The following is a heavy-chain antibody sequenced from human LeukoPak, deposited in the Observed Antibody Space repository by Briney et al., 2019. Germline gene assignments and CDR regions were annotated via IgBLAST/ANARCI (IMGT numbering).Heavy chain of an antibody. CDR2: TKRDESEQ. Sequence: GGSLRLSCAASGFTFSNYWMSWVRQAPGKGLEWVADTKRDESEQHYVDSVKGRFTISRDNAKNSLYLQMNSLRAEDTAVYYCALNMVGGQIFDFWGQGTLVTVSS. J-gene: IGHJ4*02. D-gene: IGHD3-10*01. V-gene: IGHV3-7*01. CDR3: ALNMVGGQIFDF. CDR1: GFTFSNYW.